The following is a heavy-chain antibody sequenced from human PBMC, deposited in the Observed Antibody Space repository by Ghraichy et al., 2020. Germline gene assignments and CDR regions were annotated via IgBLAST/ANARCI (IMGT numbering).Heavy chain of an antibody. J-gene: IGHJ5*02. CDR3: ARDTSGDFGSGSNA. CDR2: ISTYNGDT. D-gene: IGHD3-10*01. CDR1: SETFSSYA. Sequence: ASVKVSCKTSSETFSSYAISWVRESPRQRLEWLGWISTYNGDTNYGQKFQGRVTLTTDPSTRTAYMDLRSLRSGDTAVYCCARDTSGDFGSGSNAWGQGTLVSVSS. V-gene: IGHV1-18*01.